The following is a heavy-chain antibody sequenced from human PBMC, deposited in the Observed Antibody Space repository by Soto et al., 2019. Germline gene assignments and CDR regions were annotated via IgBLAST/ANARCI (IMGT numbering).Heavy chain of an antibody. CDR2: IYYSGST. Sequence: QLQLQESGPGLVKPSETLSLTCTVSGGSISSSSYYWGWIRQPPGKGLGWIGSIYYSGSTYYNPSLKSRVTISVDTSKIKFSLKRRSVTAADTAVYYCESPAHSSSWYYYMDVWGNGTTVTVSS. D-gene: IGHD6-13*01. V-gene: IGHV4-39*01. CDR1: GGSISSSSYY. CDR3: ESPAHSSSWYYYMDV. J-gene: IGHJ6*03.